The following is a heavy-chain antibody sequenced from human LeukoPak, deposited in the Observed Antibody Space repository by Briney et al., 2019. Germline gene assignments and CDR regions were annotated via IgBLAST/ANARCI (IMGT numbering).Heavy chain of an antibody. CDR2: ITYSGGT. Sequence: SETLSLTCTVSGGSMESYYWSWLRQPPGEGPEWIGYITYSGGTNYNPSLRSRVTISVDASKNQFSLKMNFATAADTAVYYCARGAGWWSHWGQGTLVTVSS. V-gene: IGHV4-59*13. CDR3: ARGAGWWSH. CDR1: GGSMESYY. J-gene: IGHJ4*02. D-gene: IGHD6-19*01.